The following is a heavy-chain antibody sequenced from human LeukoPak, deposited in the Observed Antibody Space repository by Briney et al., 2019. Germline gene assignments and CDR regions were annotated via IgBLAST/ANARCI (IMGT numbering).Heavy chain of an antibody. J-gene: IGHJ4*02. CDR3: TLALYTTYYYDSSGYYPPPDY. V-gene: IGHV3-49*05. CDR1: GFTFGDYD. Sequence: KTGGSLRLSCTASGFTFGDYDMSWFRQAPGKGLEWVGFIRSKAYGGTTEYAASVKGRFTISRDDSKSIAHLQMNSLKTEDTAVYYCTLALYTTYYYDSSGYYPPPDYWGQGTLVTVSS. D-gene: IGHD3-22*01. CDR2: IRSKAYGGTT.